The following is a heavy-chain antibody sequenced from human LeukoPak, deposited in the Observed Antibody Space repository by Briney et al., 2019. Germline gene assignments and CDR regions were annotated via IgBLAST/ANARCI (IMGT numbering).Heavy chain of an antibody. V-gene: IGHV4-59*01. CDR2: IYYSGST. J-gene: IGHJ5*02. D-gene: IGHD6-19*01. CDR1: GGSISSYY. Sequence: SETLSLTCTVSGGSISSYYWSWIRQPPGKGLEWIGYIYYSGSTNYNPSLKSRVTISVDTSKNQFSLKLSSVTAADTAVYYCARGYSSGWYWFDPWGQGTLVTVSS. CDR3: ARGYSSGWYWFDP.